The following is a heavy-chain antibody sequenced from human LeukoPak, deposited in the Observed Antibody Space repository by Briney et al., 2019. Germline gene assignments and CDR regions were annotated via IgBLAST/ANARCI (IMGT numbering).Heavy chain of an antibody. Sequence: ASVKVSCKASGYSFTGYYIHWVRQAPGQGLKWMGWIHPNNGGTNYAQKFQGRVTMTRDTSISTAYMELSRLTSDDTAVYYCAREGYCSTNSCSPDYWGQGTLVTVSS. D-gene: IGHD2-2*01. V-gene: IGHV1-2*02. CDR2: IHPNNGGT. CDR3: AREGYCSTNSCSPDY. CDR1: GYSFTGYY. J-gene: IGHJ4*02.